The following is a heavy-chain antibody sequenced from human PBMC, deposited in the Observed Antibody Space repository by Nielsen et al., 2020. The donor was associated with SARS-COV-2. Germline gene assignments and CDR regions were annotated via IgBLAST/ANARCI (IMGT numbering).Heavy chain of an antibody. D-gene: IGHD3-10*01. CDR2: ISDSGSRI. V-gene: IGHV3-48*02. CDR1: GFTFSTYG. J-gene: IGHJ4*02. CDR3: ARVPYASGSAPYNFDY. Sequence: GESLKISCAASGFTFSTYGMDWVRQAPGKGLEWVAYISDSGSRIYYADSVKGRFTISRDNAKNSLYLQMNSLRDEDTAVYYCARVPYASGSAPYNFDYWGQGTLVTVSS.